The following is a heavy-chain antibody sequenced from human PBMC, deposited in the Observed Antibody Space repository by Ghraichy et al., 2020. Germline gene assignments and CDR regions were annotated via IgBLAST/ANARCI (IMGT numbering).Heavy chain of an antibody. CDR1: GFTFTDFS. Sequence: GGSLRLSCVASGFTFTDFSMHWVRQTQDKGLEWVTIISYDESQKYYTDSVRGRFAISRDNSRNTLYLQMNSLRHEDTAVYYCAGARNSGWHIFDFWGQGTLVTVSS. CDR3: AGARNSGWHIFDF. J-gene: IGHJ4*02. CDR2: ISYDESQK. D-gene: IGHD5-12*01. V-gene: IGHV3-30*09.